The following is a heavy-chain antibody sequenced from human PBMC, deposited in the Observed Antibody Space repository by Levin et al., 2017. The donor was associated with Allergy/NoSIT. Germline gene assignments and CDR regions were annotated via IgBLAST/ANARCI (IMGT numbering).Heavy chain of an antibody. CDR2: ISGSGGST. J-gene: IGHJ4*02. CDR1: GFTFSSYA. Sequence: AGESLKISCAASGFTFSSYAMTWVRQAPGKGLEWVSAISGSGGSTYYADSVKGRFTVSRDNSKNTLFLQMNSLRAEDTAVYYCAKDRDYGGSSGVFDYWGQGTLVTVSS. CDR3: AKDRDYGGSSGVFDY. V-gene: IGHV3-23*01. D-gene: IGHD4-23*01.